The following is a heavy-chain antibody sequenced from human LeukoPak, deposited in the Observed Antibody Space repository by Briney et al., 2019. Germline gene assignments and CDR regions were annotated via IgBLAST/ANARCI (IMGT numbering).Heavy chain of an antibody. CDR3: ARRIRGYSYGPDY. D-gene: IGHD5-18*01. V-gene: IGHV4-34*01. CDR1: GGSFSGYY. Sequence: SETLSLTCAVYGGSFSGYYWSWIRQPPGKGLEWIGEINHSGSTNYNPSLKSRVTISVDTSKNQSSLKLSSVTAADTAVYYCARRIRGYSYGPDYWGQGTLVTVSS. CDR2: INHSGST. J-gene: IGHJ4*02.